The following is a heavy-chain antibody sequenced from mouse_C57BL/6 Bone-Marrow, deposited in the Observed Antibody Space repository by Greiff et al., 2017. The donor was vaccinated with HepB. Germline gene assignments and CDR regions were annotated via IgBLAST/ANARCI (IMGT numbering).Heavy chain of an antibody. Sequence: EVQRVESGGGLVQPGGSLKLSCAASGFTFSDYYMYWVRQTPEKRLEWVAYISNGGGSTYYPDTVKGRFTISRDNAKNTLYLQMSRLKSEDTAMYYCARRGYYYDSSYLPYYFDYWGQGTTLTVSS. D-gene: IGHD1-1*01. CDR2: ISNGGGST. V-gene: IGHV5-12*01. J-gene: IGHJ2*01. CDR3: ARRGYYYDSSYLPYYFDY. CDR1: GFTFSDYY.